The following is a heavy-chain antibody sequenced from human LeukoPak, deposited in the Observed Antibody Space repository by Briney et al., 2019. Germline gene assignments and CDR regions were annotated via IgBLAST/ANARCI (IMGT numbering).Heavy chain of an antibody. CDR2: IYYSGST. J-gene: IGHJ4*02. V-gene: IGHV4-59*08. Sequence: SETLSLTCTVSGGSTSSYYWSWIRQPPGKGLEWIGYIYYSGSTNYNPSLKSRVTISVDTSKNQFSLKLSSVTAADTAVYYCARSSGYCSGGSCYSGGVYYFDYWGQGTLVTVSS. CDR3: ARSSGYCSGGSCYSGGVYYFDY. D-gene: IGHD2-15*01. CDR1: GGSTSSYY.